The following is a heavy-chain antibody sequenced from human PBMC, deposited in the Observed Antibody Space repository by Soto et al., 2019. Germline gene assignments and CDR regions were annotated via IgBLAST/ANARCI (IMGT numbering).Heavy chain of an antibody. CDR1: GGSITSGNW. D-gene: IGHD6-13*01. V-gene: IGHV4-4*02. CDR2: IHHSGST. Sequence: QVQLQESGPGLVRPSGTVSLTCAVSGGSITSGNWWSWVRQPPGKGLEWIGEIHHSGSTNYNPSLKSRVTMSVVPSKNLFSLTLNSVNAADTVFYYCARDQGSHPGDWGQGTLVFVAS. CDR3: ARDQGSHPGD. J-gene: IGHJ4*02.